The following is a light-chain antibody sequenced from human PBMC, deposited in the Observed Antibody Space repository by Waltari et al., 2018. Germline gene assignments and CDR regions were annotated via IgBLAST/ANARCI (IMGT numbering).Light chain of an antibody. J-gene: IGLJ1*01. CDR1: SSNVGRNF. CDR3: AAWDDRMKV. CDR2: RND. V-gene: IGLV1-47*01. Sequence: QSVLTQPPSASATRGQRVNISCSGSSSNVGRNFVYCYQQLPGSAPKPLIYRNDQRRSGGPDRFSASKSGTSASLAISGLRSEDEADYYCAAWDDRMKVFGTGTKVTVL.